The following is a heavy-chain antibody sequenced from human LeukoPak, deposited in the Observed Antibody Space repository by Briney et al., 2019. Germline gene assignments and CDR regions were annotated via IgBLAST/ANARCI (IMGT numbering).Heavy chain of an antibody. Sequence: PGGSLRLSCTTSGFTFSSYAMSWVRQAPGKGLEWVSLISFSEGTTYYADSVKGRFTVSRDNSKNTLYLQMDSLRAEDTAVYYCARDSGGSYDYWGQGTLVTVSS. J-gene: IGHJ4*02. CDR1: GFTFSSYA. CDR2: ISFSEGTT. CDR3: ARDSGGSYDY. D-gene: IGHD1-26*01. V-gene: IGHV3-23*01.